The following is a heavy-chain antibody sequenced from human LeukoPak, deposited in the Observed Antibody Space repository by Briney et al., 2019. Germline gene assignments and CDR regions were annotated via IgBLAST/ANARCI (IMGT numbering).Heavy chain of an antibody. D-gene: IGHD2-2*01. Sequence: PSQTLSLTCTVSGGSISSGGYYWSWIRQHPGKGLEWIGYIYYSGSIYYNPSLKSRVTISVDTSKNQFSLKLSSVTAADTAVYYCALYCSSTSCRRGAFDYWGQGTLVTVSS. CDR1: GGSISSGGYY. J-gene: IGHJ4*02. CDR2: IYYSGSI. V-gene: IGHV4-31*03. CDR3: ALYCSSTSCRRGAFDY.